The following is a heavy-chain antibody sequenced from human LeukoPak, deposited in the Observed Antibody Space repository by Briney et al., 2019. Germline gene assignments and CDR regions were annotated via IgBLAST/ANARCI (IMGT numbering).Heavy chain of an antibody. D-gene: IGHD4-17*01. CDR1: GFTFSSYS. J-gene: IGHJ3*02. CDR3: ARDRGDYDAFDI. CDR2: ISSSSSTI. Sequence: GGSLRLSCAASGFTFSSYSMNWVRQAPGKGLEWVSYISSSSSTIYYADSVKGRFTISRDNAKNSPYLQMNSLRAEDTAVYYCARDRGDYDAFDIWGQGTMVTVSS. V-gene: IGHV3-48*01.